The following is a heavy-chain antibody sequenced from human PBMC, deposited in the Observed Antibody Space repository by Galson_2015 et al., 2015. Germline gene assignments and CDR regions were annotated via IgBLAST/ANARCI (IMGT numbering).Heavy chain of an antibody. V-gene: IGHV3-74*01. Sequence: SLRLSCAASGFTFNTYWMHWVRQVPGTGLVWLPQINPDGSVTNYADSVKGRFSISRDNTKNTLYLEMKSLRAEDTALYYCATFPRQWLALEWRGTWGQGTLVTVSS. CDR3: ATFPRQWLALEWRGT. J-gene: IGHJ5*02. CDR2: INPDGSVT. CDR1: GFTFNTYW. D-gene: IGHD6-19*01.